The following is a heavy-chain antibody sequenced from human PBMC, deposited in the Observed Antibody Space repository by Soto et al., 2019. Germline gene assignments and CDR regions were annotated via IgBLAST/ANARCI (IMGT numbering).Heavy chain of an antibody. J-gene: IGHJ6*02. CDR2: IIPIPGTA. CDR3: ARSQGSSTSLEIYYYYYYGMDV. CDR1: GGTFSSYA. Sequence: VQLVQSGAEVKKPGSSVKVSCKASGGTFSSYAISWVRQAPGQGLEWMGGIIPIPGTANYAQKFQGRVTITADESTSTAYMELSSPRSEDTAVYYCARSQGSSTSLEIYYYYYYGMDVWGQGTTVTVSS. V-gene: IGHV1-69*01. D-gene: IGHD2-2*01.